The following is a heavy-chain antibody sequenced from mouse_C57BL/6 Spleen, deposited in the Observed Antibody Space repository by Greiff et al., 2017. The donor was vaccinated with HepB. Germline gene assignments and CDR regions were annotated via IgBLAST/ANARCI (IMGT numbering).Heavy chain of an antibody. D-gene: IGHD2-3*01. J-gene: IGHJ1*03. Sequence: VQLQQPGAELVRPGTSVKLSCKASGYTFTSYWMHWVKQRPGQGLEWIGVIDPSDSYTNYNQKFKGKATLTVDTSSSTAYMQLSSLTSEDSAVYYCARGIPTDGYYGYFDVWGTGTTVTVSS. CDR2: IDPSDSYT. CDR1: GYTFTSYW. CDR3: ARGIPTDGYYGYFDV. V-gene: IGHV1-59*01.